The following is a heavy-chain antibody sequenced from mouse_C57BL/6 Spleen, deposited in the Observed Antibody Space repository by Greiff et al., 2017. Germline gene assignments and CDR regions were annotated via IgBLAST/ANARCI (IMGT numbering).Heavy chain of an antibody. Sequence: VQLQQSGPELVKPGASVKISCKASGYSFTGYYMNWVKQSPEKSLEWIGELNPSTGGTTYNQKFKAKATLTVDKSSSTAYMQLKSLTSEDSAVYYCARYAYDYGAWFAYWGQGTLVTVSA. J-gene: IGHJ3*01. CDR3: ARYAYDYGAWFAY. V-gene: IGHV1-42*01. CDR1: GYSFTGYY. D-gene: IGHD2-4*01. CDR2: LNPSTGGT.